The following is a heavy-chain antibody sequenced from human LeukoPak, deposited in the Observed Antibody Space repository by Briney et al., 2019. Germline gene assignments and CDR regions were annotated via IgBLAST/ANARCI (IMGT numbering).Heavy chain of an antibody. V-gene: IGHV4-34*01. CDR3: ARGLGGGYYPYYFDY. CDR2: INHSGST. CDR1: GGSFSGYY. J-gene: IGHJ4*02. D-gene: IGHD3-22*01. Sequence: ETLSLTCAVYGGSFSGYYWSWIRQPPGKGLEWIGEINHSGSTNYNPSLKSRVTISVDTSKNQFSLKLSSVTAADTAVYYCARGLGGGYYPYYFDYWGQGTLVTVSS.